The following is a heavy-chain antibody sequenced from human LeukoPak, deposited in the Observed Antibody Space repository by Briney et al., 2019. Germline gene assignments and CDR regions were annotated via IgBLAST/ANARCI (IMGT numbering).Heavy chain of an antibody. CDR1: GVSITTSY. J-gene: IGHJ4*02. CDR2: IYYSGTT. Sequence: SETLSLTCTVSGVSITTSYWSWIRQPPGKGLEWIGYIYYSGTTNYSPSLKSRVTISVDTSKNQFSLKLSSVTAADTAVYYCAREGVYSYGFFDYWGPETLVTVSS. CDR3: AREGVYSYGFFDY. V-gene: IGHV4-59*01. D-gene: IGHD5-18*01.